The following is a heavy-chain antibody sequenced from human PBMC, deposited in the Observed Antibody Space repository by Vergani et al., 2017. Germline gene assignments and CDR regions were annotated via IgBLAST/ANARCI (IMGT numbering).Heavy chain of an antibody. D-gene: IGHD3-16*01. V-gene: IGHV3-9*01. J-gene: IGHJ6*03. CDR3: ARGMGDCMDV. CDR1: GFTFDDYA. Sequence: EVQLVESGGGLVQPGRSLRLSCAASGFTFDDYAMHWVRQAPGKGLEWVAGSSWNVGHIGYADSVKGRFTISRDDAKNSLTLQMSSLRPEDTAVYYCARGMGDCMDVWGKGATVTVSS. CDR2: SSWNVGHI.